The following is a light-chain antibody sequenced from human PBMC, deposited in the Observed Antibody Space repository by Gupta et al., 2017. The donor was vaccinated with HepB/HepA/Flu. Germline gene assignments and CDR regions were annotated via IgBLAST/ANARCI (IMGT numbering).Light chain of an antibody. CDR1: QSLVYSDGYNY. CDR2: KVS. CDR3: MPGTHRPRT. Sequence: DIVMTQSPLSLPVTLGEPASISCRSSQSLVYSDGYNYLDWFQQRPGQSPQRLIYKVSNRDSGVPERFSGSGSGTYFTLKSSRVEAEDVGVYYCMPGTHRPRTFGPGTKVDIK. V-gene: IGKV2-30*01. J-gene: IGKJ3*01.